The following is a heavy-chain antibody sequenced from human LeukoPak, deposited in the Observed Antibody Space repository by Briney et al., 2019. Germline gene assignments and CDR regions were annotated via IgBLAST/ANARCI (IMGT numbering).Heavy chain of an antibody. D-gene: IGHD3-22*01. CDR2: IYPGDSDT. J-gene: IGHJ4*02. V-gene: IGHV5-51*01. CDR3: ARPRDDTYFDY. Sequence: GESLKISCKGSGSRFTSYWIGWVRQMPGKGLEWMGIIYPGDSDTRYSPSFQGQVTISADKSISTAYLQWSSLKAPDTAMYYCARPRDDTYFDYWGQGTLVTVSS. CDR1: GSRFTSYW.